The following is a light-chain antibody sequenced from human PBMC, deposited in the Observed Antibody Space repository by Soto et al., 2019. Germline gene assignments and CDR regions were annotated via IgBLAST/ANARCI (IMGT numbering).Light chain of an antibody. Sequence: EIVLTQSPGTLSLSPGERATLSCRASQSVSSSHLAWYQQKPGQAPRLLIYGASSRATGIPDRFSGSGSGTDFTLTISRLEPEDFAVYYCQQYGSSPWTFGQRTKVDI. CDR3: QQYGSSPWT. J-gene: IGKJ1*01. V-gene: IGKV3-20*01. CDR1: QSVSSSH. CDR2: GAS.